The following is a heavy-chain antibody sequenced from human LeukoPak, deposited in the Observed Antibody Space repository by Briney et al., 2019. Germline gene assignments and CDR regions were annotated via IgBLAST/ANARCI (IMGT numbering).Heavy chain of an antibody. CDR1: GFTFSSYG. Sequence: PGRSLRLSCAASGFTFSSYGMHWVRQAPGKGLEWVAVMSFDGSHTYYADSVKGRFTISRDNSKNTLYLQMNSLRAEDTAVYFCARRSGVAVAGAFDYWGQGTLVTVSS. CDR3: ARRSGVAVAGAFDY. V-gene: IGHV3-30*03. J-gene: IGHJ4*02. CDR2: MSFDGSHT. D-gene: IGHD6-19*01.